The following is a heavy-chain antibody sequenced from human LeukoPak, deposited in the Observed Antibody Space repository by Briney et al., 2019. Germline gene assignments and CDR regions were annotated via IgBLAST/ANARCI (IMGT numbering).Heavy chain of an antibody. CDR1: IDSFSNYH. CDR3: ARNPFTDGYNDY. J-gene: IGHJ4*02. CDR2: VNESGGT. V-gene: IGHV4-34*01. Sequence: SETLSLTCAVYIDSFSNYHWNWIRQTPAKGMEWIGEVNESGGTNISPSLRSRVTISVDTSKNQFSLKLSSVTAADTAVYYCARNPFTDGYNDYWGQGTLVTVSS. D-gene: IGHD5-24*01.